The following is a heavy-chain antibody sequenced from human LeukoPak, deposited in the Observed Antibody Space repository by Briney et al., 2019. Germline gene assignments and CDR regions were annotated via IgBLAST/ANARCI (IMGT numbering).Heavy chain of an antibody. D-gene: IGHD3-3*01. CDR2: IYYSGST. V-gene: IGHV4-61*08. Sequence: SQTLSLTCTVSGGSISSGGYYWSWIRQPPGKGLEWIGYIYYSGSTNYNPSLKSRVTISVDTSKNQFSLKLSSVTAADTAVYYCAATYYDFWSGYPSKNWFDPWGQGTLVTVSS. J-gene: IGHJ5*02. CDR1: GGSISSGGYY. CDR3: AATYYDFWSGYPSKNWFDP.